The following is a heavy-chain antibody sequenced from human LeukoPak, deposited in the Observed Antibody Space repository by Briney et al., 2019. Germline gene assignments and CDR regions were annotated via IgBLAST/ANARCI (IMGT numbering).Heavy chain of an antibody. CDR1: GESSFSSYY. D-gene: IGHD3-22*01. CDR2: INHSGYT. Sequence: SETLSLTCAVYGESSFSSYYWSWIRQTPGGALGWIGEINHSGYTNYNPSLKSRVTLSIDTSKNQFSLRLNSVTAADTAVYYCSRQVVGNDYWGQGTLVTVSS. CDR3: SRQVVGNDY. J-gene: IGHJ4*02. V-gene: IGHV4-34*01.